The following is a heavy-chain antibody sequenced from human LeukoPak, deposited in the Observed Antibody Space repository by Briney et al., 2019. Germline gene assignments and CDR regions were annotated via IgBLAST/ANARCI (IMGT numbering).Heavy chain of an antibody. CDR2: VFYSGTT. Sequence: SEALSLTCAVSGASIGDSDDYWGWIRQPPGKGLEWMGNVFYSGTTYKNPSLKSRVTIAVDTSRNQFSLKLSSVSATDTAVYFCARRRAGIAGPFDYWGQGILVAVSS. J-gene: IGHJ4*02. CDR3: ARRRAGIAGPFDY. D-gene: IGHD6-13*01. V-gene: IGHV4-39*01. CDR1: GASIGDSDDY.